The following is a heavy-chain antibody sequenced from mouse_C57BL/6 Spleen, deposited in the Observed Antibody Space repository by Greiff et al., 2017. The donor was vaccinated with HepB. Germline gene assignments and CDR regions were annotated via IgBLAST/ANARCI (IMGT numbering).Heavy chain of an antibody. V-gene: IGHV1-20*01. D-gene: IGHD1-1*01. Sequence: EVQLQQSGPELVKPGDSVKISCKASGYSFTGYFMNWVMQSHGKSLAWIGRINPYNGDTFYNQKFKGKATLTVDKSSSTAHLELRSLTSEDSAVYYCARWGTTVRGTDYWGQGTTLTVSS. CDR2: INPYNGDT. CDR1: GYSFTGYF. J-gene: IGHJ2*01. CDR3: ARWGTTVRGTDY.